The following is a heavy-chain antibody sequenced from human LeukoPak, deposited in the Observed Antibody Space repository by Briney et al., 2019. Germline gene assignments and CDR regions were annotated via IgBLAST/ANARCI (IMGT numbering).Heavy chain of an antibody. J-gene: IGHJ4*02. CDR3: AKSSVWSYFFY. D-gene: IGHD2-8*01. CDR2: ISGSGGST. Sequence: GGSLRLSCAGSGFTFSNYAMSWVRQAPGKGLEWVSAISGSGGSTYYADSVKGRFTISRDNSKNTLYLQMNSLRAEDTAVYYCAKSSVWSYFFYWGQGTLVTVSS. CDR1: GFTFSNYA. V-gene: IGHV3-23*01.